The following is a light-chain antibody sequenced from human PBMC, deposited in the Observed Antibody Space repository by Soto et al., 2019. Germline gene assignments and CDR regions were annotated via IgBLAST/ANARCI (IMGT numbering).Light chain of an antibody. V-gene: IGKV3-20*01. Sequence: EIVLTQSPGTLSLSPGERATLSCRASQSISSSYLAWYHQKPGQAPRLLIFGASSRATGIPDRFSGSGSGTDFTLTVTRLEPEDFAVYYCQVYDSHSVAFGQGTKVEIK. CDR1: QSISSSY. CDR3: QVYDSHSVA. CDR2: GAS. J-gene: IGKJ2*01.